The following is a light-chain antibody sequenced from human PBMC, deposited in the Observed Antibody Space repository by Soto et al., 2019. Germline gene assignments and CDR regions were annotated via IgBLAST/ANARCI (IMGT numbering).Light chain of an antibody. Sequence: EVVMTQSPATLSVSPGERATLSCRARQSVSSNLAWYQQKPGQAPRLLIYGASTRATGIPARFSGSGSGTEFTLTISSLQSEDFAVYYCQQDNNWPPWTFGQGTKVEIK. CDR3: QQDNNWPPWT. J-gene: IGKJ1*01. V-gene: IGKV3-15*01. CDR2: GAS. CDR1: QSVSSN.